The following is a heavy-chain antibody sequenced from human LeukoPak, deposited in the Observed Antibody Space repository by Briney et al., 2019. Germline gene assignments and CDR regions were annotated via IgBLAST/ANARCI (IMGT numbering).Heavy chain of an antibody. Sequence: HPGGSLRLSCAASGFTFNNYGMNWVRQAPGKGLEWVSAISGSGGSTYYADSVKGRFTISRDNSKNTLYLQMNSLRAEDTAVYYCAKDLKGGAADEGYDYWGQGTLVTVSS. J-gene: IGHJ4*02. V-gene: IGHV3-23*01. D-gene: IGHD6-13*01. CDR1: GFTFNNYG. CDR3: AKDLKGGAADEGYDY. CDR2: ISGSGGST.